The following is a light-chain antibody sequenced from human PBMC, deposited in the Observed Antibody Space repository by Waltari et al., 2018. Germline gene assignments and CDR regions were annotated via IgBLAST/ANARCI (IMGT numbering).Light chain of an antibody. J-gene: IGLJ3*02. CDR2: GKD. Sequence: SSELTQDPGVSVALGQTIRFNCQGDSPRTPYARWYQLKPGQAPVLVIYGKDKRPSGIPDRISGYSSGTTSSLTITGAQAEDEADYYCSSRNGRANQVVFAGGTKVTVL. CDR3: SSRNGRANQVV. CDR1: SPRTPY. V-gene: IGLV3-19*01.